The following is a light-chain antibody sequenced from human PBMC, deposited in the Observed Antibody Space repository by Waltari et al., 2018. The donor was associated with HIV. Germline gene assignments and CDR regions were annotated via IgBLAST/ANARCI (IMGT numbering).Light chain of an antibody. CDR1: SSDVGGYNS. CDR2: EVS. CDR3: SSYTSSGAYV. V-gene: IGLV2-14*01. J-gene: IGLJ1*01. Sequence: QSALTQPPSASGSPGQSVTISCTGTSSDVGGYNSVSWYQQHPGKAPKLMIYEVSNRPSGVSYRFSGSKSGNTASLTISGLQAEDETDYYCSSYTSSGAYVFGTGTTVTVL.